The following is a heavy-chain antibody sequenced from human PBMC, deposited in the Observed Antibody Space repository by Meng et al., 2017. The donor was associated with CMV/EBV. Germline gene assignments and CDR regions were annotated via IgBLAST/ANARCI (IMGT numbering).Heavy chain of an antibody. D-gene: IGHD5-18*01. CDR3: ARDKIQLWPTVGYFDY. V-gene: IGHV1-46*01. CDR1: GYTFTSYY. CDR2: INPSGGST. J-gene: IGHJ4*02. Sequence: QVQLVKAGAEVKKPGFSVKVSCNASGYTFTSYYMHWVRQAPGQGLEWMGIINPSGGSTSYAQKFQGRVTMTRDTSTSTVYMELSSLRSEETAVYYCARDKIQLWPTVGYFDYWGQGTLVTVSS.